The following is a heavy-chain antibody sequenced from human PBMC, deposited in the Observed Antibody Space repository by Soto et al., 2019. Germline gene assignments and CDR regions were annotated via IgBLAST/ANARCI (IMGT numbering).Heavy chain of an antibody. CDR3: AHIPNYYQYDWFDP. Sequence: QITLKESGPPLVKPTQTLTLTCTFSGFSLTTRGVGVGWIRQPPGKALECLAFIYWDDDKRYSPSLQSRLSITKDTSKNQVVLTMTNVDPVDTATCACAHIPNYYQYDWFDPWGQGTLVSVSS. D-gene: IGHD3-16*01. CDR2: IYWDDDK. CDR1: GFSLTTRGVG. V-gene: IGHV2-5*02. J-gene: IGHJ5*02.